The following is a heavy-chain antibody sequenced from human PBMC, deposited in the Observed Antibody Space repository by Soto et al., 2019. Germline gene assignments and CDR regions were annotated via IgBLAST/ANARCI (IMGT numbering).Heavy chain of an antibody. CDR1: GGSISSYY. CDR3: ARAGISDSYYYYGMHV. V-gene: IGHV4-31*03. J-gene: IGHJ6*02. CDR2: IYYSGST. Sequence: TLSLTCTVSGGSISSYYWSWIRQHPGKGLEWIGYIYYSGSTYYNPSLKSRVTISVDTSKNQFSLKLSSVTAADTAVYYCARAGISDSYYYYGMHVWGQGTTVTVSS. D-gene: IGHD2-15*01.